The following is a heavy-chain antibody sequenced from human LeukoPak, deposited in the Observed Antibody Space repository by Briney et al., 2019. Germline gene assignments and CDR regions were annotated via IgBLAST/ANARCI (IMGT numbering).Heavy chain of an antibody. CDR3: ARGLAAAGLYFDY. V-gene: IGHV4-39*01. CDR2: IYYTGIT. J-gene: IGHJ4*02. Sequence: PSETLSLTCTVSGGXITTNSCHWGWIRQPPGKRLEWIATIYYTGITYYNPSLRSRVTISVDTSKNQFSLKMNSVTAPDTAVYYCARGLAAAGLYFDYWGQGTLVTVSS. D-gene: IGHD6-13*01. CDR1: GGXITTNSCH.